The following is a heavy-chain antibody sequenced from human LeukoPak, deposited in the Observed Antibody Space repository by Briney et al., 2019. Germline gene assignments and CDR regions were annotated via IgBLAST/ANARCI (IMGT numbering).Heavy chain of an antibody. V-gene: IGHV3-9*01. Sequence: GRSLRLSCAASGFTFDDYAMHWVRQAPGKGLEWVSGISWNSGSIGYADSVKGRFTISRDNAKNSLYLQRNSLRAEDTALYYCAKGSGGSCYSYSDYWGQGTLVTVSS. D-gene: IGHD2-15*01. J-gene: IGHJ4*02. CDR1: GFTFDDYA. CDR2: ISWNSGSI. CDR3: AKGSGGSCYSYSDY.